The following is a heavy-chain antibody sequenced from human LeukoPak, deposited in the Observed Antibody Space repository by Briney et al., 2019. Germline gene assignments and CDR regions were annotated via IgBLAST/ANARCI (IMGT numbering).Heavy chain of an antibody. CDR1: GYTFTGYY. CDR2: INPDSGGT. CDR3: ARGGPSSLSYIVVVVAAANWFDP. Sequence: ASVKVSCKASGYTFTGYYMNWVRQAPGQGLEWMGWINPDSGGTTLAQKFQGRVTMTRDTSISTAYMELSRLRSDDTAVYYCARGGPSSLSYIVVVVAAANWFDPWGQGTLVTVSS. D-gene: IGHD2-15*01. V-gene: IGHV1-2*02. J-gene: IGHJ5*02.